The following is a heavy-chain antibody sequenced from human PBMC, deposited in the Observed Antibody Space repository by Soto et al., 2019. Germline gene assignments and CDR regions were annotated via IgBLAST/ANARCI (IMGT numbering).Heavy chain of an antibody. CDR1: GFSLSGYA. V-gene: IGHV3-23*01. D-gene: IGHD3-16*01. Sequence: EVQLLVSGGGLVQPGGSLRLSCAASGFSLSGYAMSWVRQAPGKGLEWVSAISGNDAGTFYADSVRGRFTISRDSSKNALYLQLNSLRAEDTAVYFCARRLERSGPYYLDSWGQGTLVTVSS. CDR3: ARRLERSGPYYLDS. J-gene: IGHJ4*02. CDR2: ISGNDAGT.